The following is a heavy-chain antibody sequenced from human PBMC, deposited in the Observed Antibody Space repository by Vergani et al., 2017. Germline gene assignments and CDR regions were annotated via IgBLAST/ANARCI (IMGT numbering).Heavy chain of an antibody. V-gene: IGHV3-30-3*01. CDR2: ISYDGSNK. D-gene: IGHD5-24*01. CDR1: GFTFSSYA. J-gene: IGHJ4*02. Sequence: QVQLVESGGGVVQPGRSLRLSCAASGFTFSSYAMHWVRQAPGKGVEWVAVISYDGSNKYYADAVKGRFTISRDNSKNTLYLQMNSLRAEDTAVYYCAREERYYFDYWGQGTLVTVSS. CDR3: AREERYYFDY.